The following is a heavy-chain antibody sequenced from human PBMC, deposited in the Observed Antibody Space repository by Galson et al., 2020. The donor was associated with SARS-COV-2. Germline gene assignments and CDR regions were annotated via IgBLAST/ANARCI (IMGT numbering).Heavy chain of an antibody. CDR2: ISHSGGT. J-gene: IGHJ3*02. CDR3: ARLHYGEYASGAFVI. V-gene: IGHV4-30-2*01. Sequence: SQTLSLTCAVSGTTISSGSYSWNWIRQPPGKGLEWIGYISHSGGTYYNPSLKSRVTISGDRSKNQFSLRLSSVTAADTAVYYCARLHYGEYASGAFVIWGPGTRVIV. CDR1: GTTISSGSYS. D-gene: IGHD4-17*01.